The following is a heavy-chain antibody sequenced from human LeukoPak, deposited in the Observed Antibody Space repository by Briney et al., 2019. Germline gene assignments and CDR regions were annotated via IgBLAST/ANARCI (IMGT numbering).Heavy chain of an antibody. Sequence: SETLSLTCTVSGYSISSGYYAGWIRQPPWKGLEWIGSIYHSESTYYNPSLKSRVTISVDKSKNQFSLKLSSVTAADTAMYYCARVRRDIVATIPPYFDYWGPGTLVTVSS. V-gene: IGHV4-38-2*02. CDR3: ARVRRDIVATIPPYFDY. CDR2: IYHSEST. D-gene: IGHD5-12*01. CDR1: GYSISSGYY. J-gene: IGHJ4*02.